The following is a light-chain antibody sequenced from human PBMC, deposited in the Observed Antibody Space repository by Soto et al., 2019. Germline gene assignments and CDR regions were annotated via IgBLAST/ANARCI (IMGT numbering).Light chain of an antibody. Sequence: SALTQPASASGPLGQSIVISCTGSSSDIGSYDLVSWYQQYPGKAPKVVIFEGTKRPSGVSNRFSGSKSGNTASLTISGLQTEDEADYYCCSYAGSRTYVFGAGTKLTVL. J-gene: IGLJ1*01. CDR3: CSYAGSRTYV. CDR2: EGT. CDR1: SSDIGSYDL. V-gene: IGLV2-23*01.